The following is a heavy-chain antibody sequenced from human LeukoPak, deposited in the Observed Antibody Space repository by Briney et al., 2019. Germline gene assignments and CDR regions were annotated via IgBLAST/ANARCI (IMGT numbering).Heavy chain of an antibody. CDR3: ARGLDYGGNLN. V-gene: IGHV3-23*01. CDR1: GFTFSSYA. D-gene: IGHD4-23*01. Sequence: PGGSLRLSCAASGFTFSSYAMSWVRQAPGKGLEWVSAISGSGGSTYYADSVKGRFTISRDNSKNSLYLQMNSLRAEDTAVYYCARGLDYGGNLNWGQGTLVTVSS. J-gene: IGHJ4*02. CDR2: ISGSGGST.